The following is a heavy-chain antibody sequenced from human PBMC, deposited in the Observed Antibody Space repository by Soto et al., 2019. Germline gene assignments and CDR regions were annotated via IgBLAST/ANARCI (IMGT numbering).Heavy chain of an antibody. J-gene: IGHJ4*02. D-gene: IGHD6-6*01. CDR1: GSSMTTYY. CDR2: IYNSGRGST. Sequence: SETLSLTCSVSGSSMTTYYWHWIRQAPGKGLEWIGFIYNSGRGSTNYNPSLESRVTISVDTSKNQFSLKLTSVTAADTAVYYCAAPPRYWGQGTLVTVSS. CDR3: AAPPRY. V-gene: IGHV4-59*01.